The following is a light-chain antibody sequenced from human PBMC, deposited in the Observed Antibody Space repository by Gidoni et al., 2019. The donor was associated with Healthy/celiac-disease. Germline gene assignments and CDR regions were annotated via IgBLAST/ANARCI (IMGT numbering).Light chain of an antibody. CDR3: MQALQTPLT. CDR1: QSPLHSNRYNL. CDR2: LSS. V-gene: IGKV2-28*01. Sequence: TVMPQSPLPLPVPPGEPASISCRSSQSPLHSNRYNLWDWYLQKPVQSPQLLTSLSSNPASGVPDRFSGSGSGTDFTLRSSRVEADDVGVYYCMQALQTPLTFGPGTKVDIK. J-gene: IGKJ3*01.